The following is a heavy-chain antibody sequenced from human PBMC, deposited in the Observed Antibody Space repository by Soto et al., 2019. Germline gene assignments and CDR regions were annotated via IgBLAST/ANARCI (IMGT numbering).Heavy chain of an antibody. CDR2: ISWDGGST. CDR3: AKDISGYSSGWYGYYYGMDV. J-gene: IGHJ6*02. CDR1: GFTFDDYT. Sequence: PGGSLRLSCAASGFTFDDYTMHWVRQAPGKGLEWVSLISWDGGSTYYADSVKGRFTISRDNSKNSLYLQMNSLRTEDTALYYCAKDISGYSSGWYGYYYGMDVWGQGTTVTVSS. V-gene: IGHV3-43*01. D-gene: IGHD6-19*01.